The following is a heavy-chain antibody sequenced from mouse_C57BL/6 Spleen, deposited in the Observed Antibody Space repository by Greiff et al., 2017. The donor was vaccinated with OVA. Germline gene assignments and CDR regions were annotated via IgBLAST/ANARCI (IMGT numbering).Heavy chain of an antibody. CDR2: INPSNGGT. CDR1: GYTFTSYW. Sequence: VQLQQPGTELVKPGASVKLSCKASGYTFTSYWMHWVKQRPGQGLEWIGNINPSNGGTNYNEKFKSKATLTVDKSSSTAYMQLSSLTSEDSAVYYCARSGYDVFNAMDYWGQGTSVTVSS. CDR3: ARSGYDVFNAMDY. J-gene: IGHJ4*01. V-gene: IGHV1-53*01. D-gene: IGHD2-2*01.